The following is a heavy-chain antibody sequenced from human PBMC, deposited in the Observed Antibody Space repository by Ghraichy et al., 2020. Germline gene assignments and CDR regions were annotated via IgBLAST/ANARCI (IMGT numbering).Heavy chain of an antibody. CDR2: VSGSGGST. V-gene: IGHV3-23*01. CDR3: AKDPVGYSGYNPFGY. CDR1: GFTFSSYA. D-gene: IGHD5-12*01. Sequence: GESLRLSCAASGFTFSSYAMSWVRQAPGKGLEWVSAVSGSGGSTYYADSVKGRFTISRDNSKNTLYLQMNSLRAEDTAVYYCAKDPVGYSGYNPFGYWGQGILVTVSS. J-gene: IGHJ4*02.